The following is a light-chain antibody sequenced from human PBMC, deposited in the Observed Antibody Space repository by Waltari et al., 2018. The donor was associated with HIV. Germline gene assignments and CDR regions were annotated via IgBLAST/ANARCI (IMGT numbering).Light chain of an antibody. CDR1: NRDVGDYEY. CDR3: SSYSASTAIL. V-gene: IGLV2-14*03. CDR2: DVT. Sequence: QSVLTQPASVSGSPGQSITISCTGTNRDVGDYEYVSWYQQHPGQAPTLLLYDVTHRPSGISSRFSGSKSGNTASMTISGLQAEDEADYYCSSYSASTAILFGGGTKVTVL. J-gene: IGLJ3*02.